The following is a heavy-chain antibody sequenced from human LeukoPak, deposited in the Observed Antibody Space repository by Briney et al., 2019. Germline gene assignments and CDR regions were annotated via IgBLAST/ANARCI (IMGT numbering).Heavy chain of an antibody. CDR1: GGSFSDYD. Sequence: SETLSLTCAVYGGSFSDYDWSWIRQPPGKGLEWIGEINHSGNTNDNPAIKSRVTMSVDTSKSQFSLNLRSVTAADTAVYYCARYVPVKTGTTRACFDYWGQGTLVTVSS. D-gene: IGHD1-1*01. CDR2: INHSGNT. J-gene: IGHJ4*02. CDR3: ARYVPVKTGTTRACFDY. V-gene: IGHV4-34*01.